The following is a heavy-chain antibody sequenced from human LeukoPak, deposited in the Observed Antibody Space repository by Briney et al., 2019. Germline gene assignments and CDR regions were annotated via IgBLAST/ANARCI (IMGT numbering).Heavy chain of an antibody. Sequence: PSETLSLTCAVYDGSFSGYYWSWIRQPPGKGLEWIGEINHSGSTNYNPSLKSRVTISLDTSKNQFSLKLSSVTAADTAVYYCARGAGSTISNDAFDIWGRGQWSPSLQ. CDR2: INHSGST. CDR3: ARGAGSTISNDAFDI. CDR1: DGSFSGYY. J-gene: IGHJ3*02. D-gene: IGHD5-24*01. V-gene: IGHV4-34*01.